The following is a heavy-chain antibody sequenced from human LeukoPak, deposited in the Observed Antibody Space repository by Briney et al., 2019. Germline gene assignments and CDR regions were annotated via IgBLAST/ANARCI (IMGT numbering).Heavy chain of an antibody. D-gene: IGHD2-2*01. CDR3: AKAAQYQLLSILFDY. V-gene: IGHV3-30*18. J-gene: IGHJ4*02. CDR1: GFTFSSYG. Sequence: GGSLRLSCAASGFTFSSYGMHWVRQAPGKGLEWVAVISYDGSNKYYADSVKGRFTISRDNSKNTLYLQMNSLRAEDTAAYYCAKAAQYQLLSILFDYWGQGTLVTVSS. CDR2: ISYDGSNK.